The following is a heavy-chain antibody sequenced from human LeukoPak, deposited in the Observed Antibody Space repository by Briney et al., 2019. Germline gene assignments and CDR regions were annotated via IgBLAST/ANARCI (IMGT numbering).Heavy chain of an antibody. V-gene: IGHV3-43*02. J-gene: IGHJ1*01. Sequence: PGGSLRLSCAASGFTFDDYAMHWVRQAPGKGLEWVSLISGDGGSTYYADSGKGRFTISRDNSKNSLYLQMNSLRTEDTALYYCAKDSYYYDSSGYFYFQHWGQGTLVTVSS. CDR3: AKDSYYYDSSGYFYFQH. CDR2: ISGDGGST. CDR1: GFTFDDYA. D-gene: IGHD3-22*01.